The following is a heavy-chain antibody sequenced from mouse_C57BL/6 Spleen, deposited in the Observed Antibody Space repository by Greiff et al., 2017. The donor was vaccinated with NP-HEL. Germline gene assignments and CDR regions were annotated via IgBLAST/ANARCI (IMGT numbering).Heavy chain of an antibody. CDR2: IYPRSGNT. CDR3: ARWHYGSSYSYFDY. V-gene: IGHV1-81*01. D-gene: IGHD1-1*01. CDR1: GYTFTSYG. J-gene: IGHJ2*01. Sequence: VKLQESGAELARPGASVKLSCKASGYTFTSYGIRWVKQRTGQGLEWIGEIYPRSGNTYYNEKFKGKATLTADKSSSTAYMELSSLTSEDSAVYFCARWHYGSSYSYFDYWGQGTTLTVSS.